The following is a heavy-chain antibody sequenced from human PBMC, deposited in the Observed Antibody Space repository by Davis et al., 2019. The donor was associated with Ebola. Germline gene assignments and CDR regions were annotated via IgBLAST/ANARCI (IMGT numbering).Heavy chain of an antibody. CDR1: GFTVSSNY. Sequence: GESLKISCAASGFTVSSNYMSWVRQAPGKGLEWVSVIYSGGSTYYADSVKGRFTISRHNSKNTLYLQMNSLRAEDTAVYYCVTENWYRFESWGQGTLVTVSS. J-gene: IGHJ4*02. CDR3: VTENWYRFES. V-gene: IGHV3-53*04. D-gene: IGHD1/OR15-1a*01. CDR2: IYSGGST.